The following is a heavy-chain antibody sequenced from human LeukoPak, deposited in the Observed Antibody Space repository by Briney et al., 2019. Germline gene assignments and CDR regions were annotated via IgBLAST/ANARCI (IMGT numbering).Heavy chain of an antibody. CDR2: IYYSGST. CDR3: ARRYYDSTGHGLDY. V-gene: IGHV4-59*01. CDR1: GGSISSYY. J-gene: IGHJ4*02. Sequence: SETLSLTCTVSGGSISSYYWSWIRQPPGKGLEWIGYIYYSGSTNYNPSLKSRVTISVDTSKNQFSLKLSSVTAADTAVYYCARRYYDSTGHGLDYWGQGTLVTVSS. D-gene: IGHD3-22*01.